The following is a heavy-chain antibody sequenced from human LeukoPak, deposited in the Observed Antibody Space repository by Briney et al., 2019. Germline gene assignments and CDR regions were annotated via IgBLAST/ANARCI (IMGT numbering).Heavy chain of an antibody. CDR3: ARDGGPGDCSSTSCYPWFDP. V-gene: IGHV4-39*07. J-gene: IGHJ5*02. D-gene: IGHD2-2*01. Sequence: CDPSLKSRGPISVDTSKNQFSLRLRSVTAADTAVYYCARDGGPGDCSSTSCYPWFDPWGQGTLVTVSS.